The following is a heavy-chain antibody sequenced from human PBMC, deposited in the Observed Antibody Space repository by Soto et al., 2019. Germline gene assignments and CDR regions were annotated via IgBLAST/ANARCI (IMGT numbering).Heavy chain of an antibody. CDR2: ISGSGGST. J-gene: IGHJ5*02. CDR3: AKDRKYYYDSSGT. CDR1: GFTFSSYA. Sequence: GGSLRLSCAASGFTFSSYAMSWFRRAPGKGLEWVSAISGSGGSTYYADSVKGRFTISRDNSKNTLYLQMNSLRAEDTAVYYCAKDRKYYYDSSGTWGQGTLVTVSS. V-gene: IGHV3-23*01. D-gene: IGHD3-22*01.